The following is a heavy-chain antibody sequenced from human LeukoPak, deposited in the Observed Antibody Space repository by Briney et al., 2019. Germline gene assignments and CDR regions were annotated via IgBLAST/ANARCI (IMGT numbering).Heavy chain of an antibody. Sequence: ASVKVSCKASGGTFSSYAISWVRQAPGQGLEWMGRIIPILGIANYAQKFQGRVTITADKSTSTAYMELSSLRSEDTAVYYCARSPRSGSYYNPLDYWGQGTLVTVSS. J-gene: IGHJ4*02. V-gene: IGHV1-69*04. CDR3: ARSPRSGSYYNPLDY. D-gene: IGHD3-10*01. CDR2: IIPILGIA. CDR1: GGTFSSYA.